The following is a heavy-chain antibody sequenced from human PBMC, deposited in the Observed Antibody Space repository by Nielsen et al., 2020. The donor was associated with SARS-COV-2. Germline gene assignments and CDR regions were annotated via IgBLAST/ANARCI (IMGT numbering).Heavy chain of an antibody. J-gene: IGHJ4*02. CDR1: GDSISSSNW. D-gene: IGHD1-26*01. Sequence: SETLSLTCAVSGDSISSSNWWSWVRQPPGKGLEWIGEINHSGSTNYNPSLKSRVTISVDTSKNQFSLKLSSVTAADTAVYYCARGPFHSYWGQGTLVTVSS. CDR2: INHSGST. V-gene: IGHV4-4*02. CDR3: ARGPFHSY.